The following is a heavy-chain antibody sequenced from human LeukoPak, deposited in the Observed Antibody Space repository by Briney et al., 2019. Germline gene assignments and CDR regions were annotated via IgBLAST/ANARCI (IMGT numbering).Heavy chain of an antibody. D-gene: IGHD6-13*01. J-gene: IGHJ4*02. CDR1: GFAVRNNY. CDR2: ISGSGDST. V-gene: IGHV3-23*01. CDR3: AKTRPLDSSSWSHGDY. Sequence: GGSLRLSCATSGFAVRNNYMSWVRQAPGKGLEWVSAISGSGDSTYYGDSVKGRFTISRDNSKNTLYLQMNSLRAEDTAVYYCAKTRPLDSSSWSHGDYWGQGTLVTVSS.